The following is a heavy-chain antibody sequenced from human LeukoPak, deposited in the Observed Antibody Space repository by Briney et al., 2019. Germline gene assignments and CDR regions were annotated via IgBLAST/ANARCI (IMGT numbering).Heavy chain of an antibody. J-gene: IGHJ4*02. CDR3: ARGDPALVANY. D-gene: IGHD2-15*01. Sequence: SETLSLTCAVYGGSFSGYYWSWIRQPPGEGLEWIGEINHSGSTNYNPSLKSRVTISVDTSKNQFSLKLSSVTAADTAVYYCARGDPALVANYWGQGTLVTVSS. CDR1: GGSFSGYY. V-gene: IGHV4-34*01. CDR2: INHSGST.